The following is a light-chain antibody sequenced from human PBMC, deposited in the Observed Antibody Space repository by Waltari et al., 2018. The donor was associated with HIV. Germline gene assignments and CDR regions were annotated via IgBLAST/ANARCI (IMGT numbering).Light chain of an antibody. J-gene: IGKJ1*01. CDR2: LGS. Sequence: DIVMTQFPLSLSASPAEPASISCRSSQSLLHRNGYNYLEWYLQKAGQSPQLLIYLGSDRASGGPDRVSGSGSGTDFTLKISRVEAEDVGIYYCMQALQTPPWTFGQGAKVEIK. V-gene: IGKV2-28*01. CDR1: QSLLHRNGYNY. CDR3: MQALQTPPWT.